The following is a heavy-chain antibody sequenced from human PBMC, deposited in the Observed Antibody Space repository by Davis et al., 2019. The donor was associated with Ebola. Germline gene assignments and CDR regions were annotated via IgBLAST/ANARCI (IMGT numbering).Heavy chain of an antibody. CDR1: GFTFSNYA. CDR2: ISASGGST. Sequence: GESLKISCAASGFTFSNYAMAWVRQAPGEGLEWVSAISASGGSTYYADSVKGRFTISRDNSKNTLSLLMNNLGAEETAVYYCAKTLGAVATHPGDYWGQGTLVTVSS. J-gene: IGHJ4*02. CDR3: AKTLGAVATHPGDY. V-gene: IGHV3-23*01. D-gene: IGHD5-12*01.